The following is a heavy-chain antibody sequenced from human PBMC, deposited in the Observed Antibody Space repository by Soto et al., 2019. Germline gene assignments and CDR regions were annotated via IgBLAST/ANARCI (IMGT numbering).Heavy chain of an antibody. CDR2: ISSSSSYI. V-gene: IGHV3-21*01. Sequence: GSLRLSCAASGFTFSSYSMNWVRQAPGKGLEWVSSISSSSSYIYYADSVKGRFTISRDNAENSLYLQMNSLRAEDTAVYYCARAGAVLGYCSSTSCYPEGYYYYGMDVWGQGTMVTVSS. J-gene: IGHJ6*02. D-gene: IGHD2-2*01. CDR1: GFTFSSYS. CDR3: ARAGAVLGYCSSTSCYPEGYYYYGMDV.